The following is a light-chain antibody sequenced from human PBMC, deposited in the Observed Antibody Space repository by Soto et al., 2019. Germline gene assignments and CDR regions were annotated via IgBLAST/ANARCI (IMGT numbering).Light chain of an antibody. CDR1: QSISSS. Sequence: DIQMTQSPSTLSASVGDRVTITCRASQSISSSLAWYQQKPGKAPKLLIYKAASLQSGVPSRFSGSGSGKEFTLTISSVQPAGFAPDYCQQYNSYWTFGQGTKVDIK. CDR2: KAA. V-gene: IGKV1-5*03. CDR3: QQYNSYWT. J-gene: IGKJ1*01.